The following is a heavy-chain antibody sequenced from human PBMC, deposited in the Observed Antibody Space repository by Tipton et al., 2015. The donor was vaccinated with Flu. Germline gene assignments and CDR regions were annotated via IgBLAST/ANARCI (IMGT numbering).Heavy chain of an antibody. V-gene: IGHV4-39*07. CDR1: GGSITSSSFH. D-gene: IGHD2-15*01. CDR3: ARTIQTCSGGSCRRYRAFDV. J-gene: IGHJ3*01. CDR2: IRYSGTT. Sequence: TLSLTCTVSGGSITSSSFHWGWIRQTPGKGLEWIGVIRYSGTTYYNPSRKSRVTVSVDTSKNQFSLNLRSVTAADTAVYYCARTIQTCSGGSCRRYRAFDVWGQGTEITVSS.